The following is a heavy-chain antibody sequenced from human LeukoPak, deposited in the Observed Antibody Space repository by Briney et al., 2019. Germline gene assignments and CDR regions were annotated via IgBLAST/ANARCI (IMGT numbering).Heavy chain of an antibody. CDR1: GGSISSGGYS. J-gene: IGHJ4*02. CDR2: MYHSGST. D-gene: IGHD3-9*01. Sequence: SQTLSLTCAVSGGSISSGGYSWSWIRQPLGKGLEWIGYMYHSGSTCYNPSLKSRVTISVDRSKNQFSLKLSSVTAADTAVYYCARGAYDILTGYYRGMPVGYFDYWGQGTLVTVSS. CDR3: ARGAYDILTGYYRGMPVGYFDY. V-gene: IGHV4-30-2*01.